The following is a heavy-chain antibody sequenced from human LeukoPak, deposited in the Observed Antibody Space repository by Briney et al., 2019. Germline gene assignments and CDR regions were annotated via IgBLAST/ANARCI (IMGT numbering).Heavy chain of an antibody. CDR1: GYTFTNYY. Sequence: ASVKVFCKASGYTFTNYYMHWVRQAPGQGLEWMGMINPSGGSTSYAQTFQGRVTMTRDTSTSTVYMELSSLRSEDTAVYYCDRVGSGYDSSDYWGQGTLVTVSS. CDR2: INPSGGST. CDR3: DRVGSGYDSSDY. V-gene: IGHV1-46*03. J-gene: IGHJ4*02. D-gene: IGHD5-12*01.